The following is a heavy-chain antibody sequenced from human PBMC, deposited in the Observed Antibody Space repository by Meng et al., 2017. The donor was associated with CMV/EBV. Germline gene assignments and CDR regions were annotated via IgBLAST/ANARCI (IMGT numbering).Heavy chain of an antibody. V-gene: IGHV2-5*01. CDR1: GFSLNTSGVS. CDR3: AHAYDDFWSGYYLGAFDI. CDR2: IDWKDDK. Sequence: SGPTLVKPTQTLTLTCTFSGFSLNTSGVSVGWIRQPPGKALEWLALIDWKDDKRYSPSLQTRLTVTKDTSTNEVVLTMTNMDAVDTGTYFCAHAYDDFWSGYYLGAFDIWGQGNAGHRLL. D-gene: IGHD3-3*01. J-gene: IGHJ3*02.